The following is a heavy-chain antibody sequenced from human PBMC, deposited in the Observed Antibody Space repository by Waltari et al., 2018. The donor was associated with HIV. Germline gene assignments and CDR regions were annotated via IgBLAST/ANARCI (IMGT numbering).Heavy chain of an antibody. Sequence: QVQLVQSGSEVKKPGSSVRVSCKTSGDTFTNCGISWVRQGPGQGLEWMGGIIPVFGTPTFGRKFQGRLSIIADESASTAYMELSSLKSDDTAIYFCARFKFVGRRVDHFFDYWGQGSLVTVSS. CDR2: IIPVFGTP. D-gene: IGHD3-10*01. J-gene: IGHJ4*02. CDR1: GDTFTNCG. CDR3: ARFKFVGRRVDHFFDY. V-gene: IGHV1-69*12.